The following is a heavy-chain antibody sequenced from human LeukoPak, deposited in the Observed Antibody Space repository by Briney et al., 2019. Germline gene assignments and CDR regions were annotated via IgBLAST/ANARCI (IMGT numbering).Heavy chain of an antibody. D-gene: IGHD2-21*02. J-gene: IGHJ3*02. CDR2: INSDGSST. Sequence: GGSLRLSCAASGFTSSNYWMHWVRQAPGKRLVWVSRINSDGSSTSYADSVKGRFTISRDNAKNTLYLQMNSLRAEDTAVYYCARAGYCGGDCYPGAFDIWGQGAMVTVSS. V-gene: IGHV3-74*01. CDR1: GFTSSNYW. CDR3: ARAGYCGGDCYPGAFDI.